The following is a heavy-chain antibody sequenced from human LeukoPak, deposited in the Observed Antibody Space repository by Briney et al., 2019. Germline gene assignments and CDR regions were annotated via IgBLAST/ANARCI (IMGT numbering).Heavy chain of an antibody. CDR2: ISAYNGNT. D-gene: IGHD5-18*01. J-gene: IGHJ4*02. V-gene: IGHV1-18*01. CDR1: GYTFTSYG. CDR3: ARGALGYSYGYYFDY. Sequence: ASVKVSCKASGYTFTSYGISWVRQAPGQGLEWMGWISAYNGNTNYAQKLQGRVTMTTDTSTSTAYMELRSLRSDDTAVYYCARGALGYSYGYYFDYWGQGTLVTVSS.